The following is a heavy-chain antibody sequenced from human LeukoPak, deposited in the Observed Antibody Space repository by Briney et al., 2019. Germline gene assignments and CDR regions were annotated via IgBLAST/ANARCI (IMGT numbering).Heavy chain of an antibody. CDR1: GGSISSGSYY. Sequence: SQTLSLTCTVSGGSISSGSYYWTWIRQPAGKGLELIGHLYTSGTTSYNPSLQSRVTISADTSKHQFSLRLTSVTAADTAVYYCARAGGSVGWYGTIDSWGQGTLVTVSS. CDR3: ARAGGSVGWYGTIDS. CDR2: LYTSGTT. J-gene: IGHJ4*02. D-gene: IGHD6-19*01. V-gene: IGHV4-61*09.